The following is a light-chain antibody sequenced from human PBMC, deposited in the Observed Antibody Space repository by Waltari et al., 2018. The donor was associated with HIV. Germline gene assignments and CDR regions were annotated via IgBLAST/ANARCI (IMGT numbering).Light chain of an antibody. CDR3: SSRDNSGNHVV. V-gene: IGLV3-19*01. Sequence: SSELTQDPAVSVALGQTVRITCQEDTLRNYYATWYQQKPGQATLLVMYGKNNRPSGIPDRFSGATSGNTASLTITGTQAEDEADDYCSSRDNSGNHVVFGGGPKLTVL. CDR2: GKN. J-gene: IGLJ2*01. CDR1: TLRNYY.